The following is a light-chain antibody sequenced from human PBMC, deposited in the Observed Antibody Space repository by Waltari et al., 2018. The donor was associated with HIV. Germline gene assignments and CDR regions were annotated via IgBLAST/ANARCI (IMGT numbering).Light chain of an antibody. CDR3: QQFVTSPLT. V-gene: IGKV3-20*01. J-gene: IGKJ1*01. Sequence: EIVLTQSPGTLSLSPGQRAALSCRASQSVSTTYLAWYQQKPGQAPRLLMYGSSTRATGIPDRFSGSGSGTDFTLTISRLEPEDLAVYYCQQFVTSPLTFGQGTKVEIK. CDR1: QSVSTTY. CDR2: GSS.